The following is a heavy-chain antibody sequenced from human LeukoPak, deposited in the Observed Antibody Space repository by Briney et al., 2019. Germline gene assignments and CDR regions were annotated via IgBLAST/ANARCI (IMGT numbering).Heavy chain of an antibody. Sequence: PSETLSLTCTVSGDSISSSSYYWGWIRQPPGKGLEWIGSIYYSGSTYYNPSLKSRVTISVGTSKNQFSLKLTSVTAADTAFYYCARHRRNSNYLTTVTTIDYWGQGALVTVSS. J-gene: IGHJ4*02. CDR3: ARHRRNSNYLTTVTTIDY. CDR1: GDSISSSSYY. V-gene: IGHV4-39*01. CDR2: IYYSGST. D-gene: IGHD4-11*01.